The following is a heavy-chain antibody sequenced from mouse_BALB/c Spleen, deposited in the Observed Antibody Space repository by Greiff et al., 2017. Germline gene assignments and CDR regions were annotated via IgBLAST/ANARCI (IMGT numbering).Heavy chain of an antibody. V-gene: IGHV1-87*01. J-gene: IGHJ3*01. D-gene: IGHD2-1*01. Sequence: VQLKESGAELARPGASVKLSCKASGYTFTSYWMQWVKQRPGQGLEWIGAIYPGDGDTRYTQKFKGKATLTADKSSSTAYMQLSSLASEDSAVYYCARGHYGNSWFAYWGQGTLVTVSA. CDR1: GYTFTSYW. CDR3: ARGHYGNSWFAY. CDR2: IYPGDGDT.